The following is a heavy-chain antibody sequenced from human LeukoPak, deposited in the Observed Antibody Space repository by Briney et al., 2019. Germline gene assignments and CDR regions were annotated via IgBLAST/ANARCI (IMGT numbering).Heavy chain of an antibody. Sequence: PGGSLRLSCAASGFTFSSYAMHWVRQAPGKGLEWVAVISYDGSNKYYADSVKGRFTISRDNSKNTLYLQMNSLRAEDTAVYYCARAFDRGEYLDYWGQGTLVTVSS. J-gene: IGHJ4*02. CDR3: ARAFDRGEYLDY. CDR1: GFTFSSYA. CDR2: ISYDGSNK. V-gene: IGHV3-30-3*01. D-gene: IGHD2/OR15-2a*01.